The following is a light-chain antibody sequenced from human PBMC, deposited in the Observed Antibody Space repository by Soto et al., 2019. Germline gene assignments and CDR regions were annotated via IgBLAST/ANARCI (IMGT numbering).Light chain of an antibody. V-gene: IGKV3D-20*01. CDR2: DAS. Sequence: EIVMTQSPATLSVSPGERATLSCRASLSVSSNLAWYQQKPGLAPRLLIYDASSRATGIPDRFSGSASGTDFTLTISRLEPEDFAVYYCQQYGSSPLTFGGGTKVDIK. CDR1: LSVSSN. J-gene: IGKJ4*01. CDR3: QQYGSSPLT.